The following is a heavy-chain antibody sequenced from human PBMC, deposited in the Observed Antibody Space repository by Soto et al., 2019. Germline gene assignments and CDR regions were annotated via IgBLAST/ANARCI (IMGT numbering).Heavy chain of an antibody. CDR1: GFIVSSNQ. CDR2: IYSGHTT. CDR3: VRGPSDHKLRLVEWPYGDY. V-gene: IGHV3-53*01. D-gene: IGHD3-3*01. J-gene: IGHJ4*02. Sequence: GGSLRLSCVASGFIVSSNQMSWVRQAPGKGLEWVSVIYSGHTTYYADSVEGRFTISRDDSKNTLYLQMNSLRVEDTAVYYCVRGPSDHKLRLVEWPYGDYWGRGALVTVSS.